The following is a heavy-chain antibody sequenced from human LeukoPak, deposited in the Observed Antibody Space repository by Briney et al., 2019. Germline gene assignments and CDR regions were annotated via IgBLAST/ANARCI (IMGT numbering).Heavy chain of an antibody. J-gene: IGHJ4*02. D-gene: IGHD6-19*01. V-gene: IGHV3-74*01. Sequence: GGSLRLSCAASGFTFSTYWMHWVRRAPGKGLVWVSLISSDGTITTYADSVKGRFTISRDNARNTLYLQMNSLRADDTAVYYCARDSIAEAGDIDFWGRGTLVTVSS. CDR1: GFTFSTYW. CDR3: ARDSIAEAGDIDF. CDR2: ISSDGTIT.